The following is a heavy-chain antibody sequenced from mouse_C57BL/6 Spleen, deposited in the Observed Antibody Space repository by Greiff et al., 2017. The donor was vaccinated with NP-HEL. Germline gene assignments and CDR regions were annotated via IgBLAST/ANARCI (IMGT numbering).Heavy chain of an antibody. Sequence: QVQLQQPGAELVMPGASVKLSCKASGYTFTSYWMHWVKQRPGQGLEWIGEIDPSDSYPNYNQKFKGKSTLTVDKSSSTAYMQLSSLTSEDSAVYYCARRIYYYGSSAWYAMDYWGQGTSVTVSS. J-gene: IGHJ4*01. CDR2: IDPSDSYP. V-gene: IGHV1-69*01. D-gene: IGHD1-1*01. CDR3: ARRIYYYGSSAWYAMDY. CDR1: GYTFTSYW.